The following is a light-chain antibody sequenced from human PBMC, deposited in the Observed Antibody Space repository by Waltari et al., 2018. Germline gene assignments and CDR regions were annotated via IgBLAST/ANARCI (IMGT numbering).Light chain of an antibody. CDR1: QSVFHRHNNKKF. J-gene: IGKJ1*01. V-gene: IGKV4-1*01. Sequence: DIEMTQSPVSLAVSLGARATINCKSSQSVFHRHNNKKFLAGHQHKGGKPPKLIFSCASARESGVSDRFSGGGSGTDFTLTIRILHAEDVAVYYCQQYFSSPPTFGQGTKVEIK. CDR2: CAS. CDR3: QQYFSSPPT.